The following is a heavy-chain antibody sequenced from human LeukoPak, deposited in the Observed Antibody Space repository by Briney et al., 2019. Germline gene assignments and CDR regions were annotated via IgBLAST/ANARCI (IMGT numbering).Heavy chain of an antibody. D-gene: IGHD3-10*01. CDR2: INPNSGGT. V-gene: IGHV1-2*02. CDR1: GYTFTGYY. Sequence: ASVKVSCKASGYTFTGYYMHWVRQAPGQGLEWMGWINPNSGGTNYAQKFQGRVTMTRDTSISTAYMELSRLRSDDTAVCYCASSLTWFGESQFDPWGQGTLVTVSS. J-gene: IGHJ5*02. CDR3: ASSLTWFGESQFDP.